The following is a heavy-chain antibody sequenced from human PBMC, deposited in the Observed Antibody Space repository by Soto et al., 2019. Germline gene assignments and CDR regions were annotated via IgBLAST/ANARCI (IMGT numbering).Heavy chain of an antibody. CDR1: GFHFDSYG. D-gene: IGHD3-10*01. CDR3: TRDSSPGMVLLDFDS. CDR2: ISSTSTYK. V-gene: IGHV3-21*01. Sequence: PGGSLRLSCAASGFHFDSYGMYWVRLSPGRGLEWISSISSTSTYKEYADSVKGRFIISRDNAENSLFLQMNSLRAEDTAVYYCTRDSSPGMVLLDFDSLGQGALVTVPS. J-gene: IGHJ4*02.